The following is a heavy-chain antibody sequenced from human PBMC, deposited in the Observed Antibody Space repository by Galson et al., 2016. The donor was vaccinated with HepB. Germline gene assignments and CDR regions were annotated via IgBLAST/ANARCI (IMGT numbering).Heavy chain of an antibody. J-gene: IGHJ3*02. V-gene: IGHV4-30-2*01. Sequence: TLYLTCAVSGGPISSNAYSWRWIRQPPGKGLEWIGFIYDSGSTDYKPSLKSRVTISVDRSKNQFSLRLNSVTAADTAVYYCARGVRYFDWLFNHAFDSWGQGAMVTVSS. CDR1: GGPISSNAYS. D-gene: IGHD3-9*01. CDR2: IYDSGST. CDR3: ARGVRYFDWLFNHAFDS.